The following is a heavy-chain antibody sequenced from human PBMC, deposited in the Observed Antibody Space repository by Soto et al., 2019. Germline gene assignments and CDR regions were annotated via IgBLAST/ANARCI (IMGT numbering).Heavy chain of an antibody. CDR3: ARDQYTVYGVVIRGSAMDV. CDR1: GFKFGSNA. D-gene: IGHD3-3*01. CDR2: ISDKGFAT. Sequence: EVQLLESGGGLVQPGGSLRLSCAASGFKFGSNALTWVRQAPGKGLEWVAGISDKGFATYYADSVRGRFTISRDNVNNPVYLQMNSLRAEVTAVYYCARDQYTVYGVVIRGSAMDVWGRGTTVTVSS. V-gene: IGHV3-23*01. J-gene: IGHJ6*02.